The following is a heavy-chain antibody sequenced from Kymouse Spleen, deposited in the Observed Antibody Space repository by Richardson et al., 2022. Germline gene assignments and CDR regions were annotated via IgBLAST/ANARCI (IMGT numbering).Heavy chain of an antibody. Sequence: QVQLQESGPGLVKPSETLSLTCTVSGGSISSYYWSWIRQPPGKGLEWIGYIYYSGSTNYNPSLKSRVTISVDTSKNQFSLKLSSVTAADTAVYYCARVGAVAGYFDYWGQGTLVTVSS. CDR2: IYYSGST. CDR3: ARVGAVAGYFDY. CDR1: GGSISSYY. D-gene: IGHD6-19*01. J-gene: IGHJ4*02. V-gene: IGHV4-59*01.